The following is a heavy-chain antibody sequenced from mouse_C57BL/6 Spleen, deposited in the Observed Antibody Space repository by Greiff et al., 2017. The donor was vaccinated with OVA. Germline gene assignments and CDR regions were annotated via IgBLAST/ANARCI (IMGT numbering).Heavy chain of an antibody. CDR3: ARDGDYGNAALFAY. CDR1: GFTFSDFY. J-gene: IGHJ3*01. Sequence: DVMLVESGGGLVQSGRSLRLSCATSGFTFSDFYMAWVRQAPGKGLEWIAASRHKANDYTTEYNASVKGRLIVSRDTSQSIVYLQMNGLRAEDTAIYYCARDGDYGNAALFAYWGQGTLVTVSA. V-gene: IGHV7-1*01. CDR2: SRHKANDYTT. D-gene: IGHD2-1*01.